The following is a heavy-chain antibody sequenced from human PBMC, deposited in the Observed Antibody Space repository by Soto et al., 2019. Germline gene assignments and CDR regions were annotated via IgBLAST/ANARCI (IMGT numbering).Heavy chain of an antibody. V-gene: IGHV1-69*08. Sequence: QVQLVQSGAEVKKPGSSVKVSCKASGGTFSSYTISWVRQAPGQGLEWMGRIIPILGIANYAQKFQGRVTITANKSTSTAYMELSSLRSEDTAVYYCARDQDYGSSGVWGQGTLVTVSS. J-gene: IGHJ4*02. CDR2: IIPILGIA. CDR3: ARDQDYGSSGV. CDR1: GGTFSSYT. D-gene: IGHD3-22*01.